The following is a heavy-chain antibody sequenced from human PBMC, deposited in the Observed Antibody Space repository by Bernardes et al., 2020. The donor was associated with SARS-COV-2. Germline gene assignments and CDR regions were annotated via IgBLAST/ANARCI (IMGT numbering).Heavy chain of an antibody. CDR3: ARTFYYDRGGDSLFDF. D-gene: IGHD2-21*01. J-gene: IGHJ4*02. CDR1: GYTFSDYY. CDR2: ISPKSGAT. Sequence: ASVKVSCTASGYTFSDYYIHWLRQAPGQGLEWMGWISPKSGATNHAQKFQGRLTMTRDTSISTDYMELSRLRSDDTAVYYCARTFYYDRGGDSLFDFWGQGTPVTVSS. V-gene: IGHV1-2*02.